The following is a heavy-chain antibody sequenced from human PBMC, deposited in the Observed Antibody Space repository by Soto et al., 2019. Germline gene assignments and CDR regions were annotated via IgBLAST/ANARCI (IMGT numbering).Heavy chain of an antibody. CDR2: INHSGGT. CDR1: GAPLNGYY. Sequence: PSETLSLTCAVYGAPLNGYYWSWIRQSPGKGLEWIGEINHSGGTIYNPSLKSRVTMSVDTSKSQFSVKLSSVTAADTAVYYCATNSKTYYHDVSGYYYDSWGQGTLVTVSS. D-gene: IGHD3-22*01. CDR3: ATNSKTYYHDVSGYYYDS. J-gene: IGHJ5*01. V-gene: IGHV4-34*01.